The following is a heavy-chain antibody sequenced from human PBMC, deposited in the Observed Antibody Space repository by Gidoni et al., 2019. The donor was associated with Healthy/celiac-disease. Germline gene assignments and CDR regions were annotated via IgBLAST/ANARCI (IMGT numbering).Heavy chain of an antibody. V-gene: IGHV2-26*01. CDR1: GFSLSNARMG. CDR3: ARTVINYDILTGYYNKVTDY. D-gene: IGHD3-9*01. Sequence: QVTLKESGPVLVKPTETLTLTCTVSGFSLSNARMGVSWIRQPPGKALEWLAHIFSNDEKSYSTSLKSRLTISKDTSKSQVVLTMTNMDPVDTATYYCARTVINYDILTGYYNKVTDYWGQGTLVTVSS. CDR2: IFSNDEK. J-gene: IGHJ4*02.